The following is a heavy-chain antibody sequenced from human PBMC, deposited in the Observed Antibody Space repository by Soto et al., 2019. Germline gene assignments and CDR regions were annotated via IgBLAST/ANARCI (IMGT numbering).Heavy chain of an antibody. J-gene: IGHJ3*02. V-gene: IGHV1-69*13. CDR2: IIPIFGTA. CDR3: ASRVHCSGGSCYSMGAFDI. Sequence: SVKVSCKASGGTFSSYAISWVRQAPGQGLEWMGGIIPIFGTANYAQKFQGRVTITADESTITAYMELSSLSSEDAAVYYCASRVHCSGGSCYSMGAFDIWDQGTMLTVSS. CDR1: GGTFSSYA. D-gene: IGHD2-15*01.